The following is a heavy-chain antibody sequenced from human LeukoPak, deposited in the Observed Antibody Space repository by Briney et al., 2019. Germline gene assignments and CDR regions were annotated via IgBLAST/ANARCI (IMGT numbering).Heavy chain of an antibody. V-gene: IGHV3-30*02. CDR1: GFTFSSFG. Sequence: GGSLRLSCAASGFTFSSFGMHWVRQVPGKGLEWVAFIQYDGSNKYYADSVKGRFTISRDNSRNTLYLQMNSLRAEDTAVYYCARDYDFWSGSRWFDPWGQGTLVTVSS. J-gene: IGHJ5*02. CDR3: ARDYDFWSGSRWFDP. D-gene: IGHD3-3*01. CDR2: IQYDGSNK.